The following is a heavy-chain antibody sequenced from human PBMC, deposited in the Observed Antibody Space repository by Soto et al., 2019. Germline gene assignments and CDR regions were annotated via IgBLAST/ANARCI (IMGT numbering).Heavy chain of an antibody. J-gene: IGHJ2*01. D-gene: IGHD7-27*01. Sequence: EGQLVESGGGWVQPGGSLRLSCAASGFTYGSYWMSWVRQPPGKGLEWVANIKTDGSEKYFVESVRGRFSISRDNAKKALCLQMDGLRGEDTAVYYCAREILGTGWDYDLWGRGTLVTVSS. CDR3: AREILGTGWDYDL. CDR2: IKTDGSEK. CDR1: GFTYGSYW. V-gene: IGHV3-7*01.